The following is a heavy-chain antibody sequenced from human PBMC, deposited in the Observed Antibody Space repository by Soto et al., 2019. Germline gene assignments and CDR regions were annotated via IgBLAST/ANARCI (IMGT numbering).Heavy chain of an antibody. CDR1: GFTFSSYS. Sequence: GGSLRLSCATSGFTFSSYSMNWVRQAPGKGLEWVATIRGSGSNKYYADSVKGRFTIFRDNSKNTLYLQMNSLRAEDTAVYYCAKLPVVVTADYDYWGQGTLVTVSS. CDR3: AKLPVVVTADYDY. J-gene: IGHJ4*02. CDR2: IRGSGSNK. D-gene: IGHD2-21*02. V-gene: IGHV3-30*02.